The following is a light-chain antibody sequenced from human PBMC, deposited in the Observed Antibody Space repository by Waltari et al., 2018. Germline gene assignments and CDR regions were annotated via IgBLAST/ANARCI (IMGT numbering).Light chain of an antibody. CDR3: HQYNNWPPFT. Sequence: ETVMTQSPTTLSVSPGEGVTLSCRASQSVGTNLAWHQHKPGQAPRLLIYGASTRAAGIPVRFSGSGSGTEFILTISGLQSEDFAVYYCHQYNNWPPFTFGPGTKVDI. CDR2: GAS. J-gene: IGKJ3*01. CDR1: QSVGTN. V-gene: IGKV3-15*01.